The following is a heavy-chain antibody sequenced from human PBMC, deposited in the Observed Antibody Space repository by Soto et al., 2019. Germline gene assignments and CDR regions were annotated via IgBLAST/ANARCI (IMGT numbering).Heavy chain of an antibody. J-gene: IGHJ4*02. CDR2: INVGNGDT. CDR1: GYTFTAFA. V-gene: IGHV1-3*01. Sequence: ASVKVSCKTSGYTFTAFAVHWVRQASGQRLEWMGWINVGNGDTKSSQNLQGRVTITRDTSASTVYMELSSLRSEDTAVYYCVRVGGSGWTLDYWGQGTLVTVSS. D-gene: IGHD6-25*01. CDR3: VRVGGSGWTLDY.